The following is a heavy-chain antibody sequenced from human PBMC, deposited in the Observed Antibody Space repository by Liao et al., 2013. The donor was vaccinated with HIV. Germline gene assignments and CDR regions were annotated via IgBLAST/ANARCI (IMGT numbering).Heavy chain of an antibody. CDR3: ARSEKYYYGSGSFDY. V-gene: IGHV4-34*10. CDR1: GGSISSYY. D-gene: IGHD3-10*01. CDR2: INHSGST. J-gene: IGHJ4*02. Sequence: QVQLQESGPGLVKPSETLSLTCTVSGGSISSYYWSWIRQPPGKGLEWIGEINHSGSTNYNPSLKSRVTMSVDTSKNQFSLKLSSVTAADTAVYYCARSEKYYYGSGSFDYWGQGTLVTVSS.